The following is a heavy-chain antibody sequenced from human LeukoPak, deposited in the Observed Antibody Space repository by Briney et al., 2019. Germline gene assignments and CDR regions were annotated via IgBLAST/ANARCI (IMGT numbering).Heavy chain of an antibody. CDR2: IIPIFGTA. CDR3: ARVLGQQLVRGWFDP. CDR1: GGTFSSYA. V-gene: IGHV1-69*05. D-gene: IGHD6-13*01. Sequence: SVKVSCKASGGTFSSYAISWVRQAPGQGLEWMGGIIPIFGTANYAQKFQGRVTITTDESTSTAYMELSSLRSEDTAVYYCARVLGQQLVRGWFDPWGQGTLVTASS. J-gene: IGHJ5*02.